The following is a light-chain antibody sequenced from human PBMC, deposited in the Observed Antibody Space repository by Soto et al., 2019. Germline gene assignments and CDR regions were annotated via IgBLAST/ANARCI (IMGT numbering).Light chain of an antibody. CDR3: QQCYSTPLT. CDR2: AAS. V-gene: IGKV1-39*01. J-gene: IGKJ4*01. Sequence: DIQMTQSPSSLSASVGDRVTITCRASQTISSYLNWYQHKPGKAPKHLIYAASNLRSGVPSRFSGSGSGTDFTLTISDLQPEDFATYYCQQCYSTPLTFGGGTQVEI. CDR1: QTISSY.